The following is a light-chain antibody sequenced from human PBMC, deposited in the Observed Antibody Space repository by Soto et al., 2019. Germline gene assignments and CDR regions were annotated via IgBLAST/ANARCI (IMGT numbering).Light chain of an antibody. CDR1: SSDVGSYNL. Sequence: QSALTPPASVSGSPGQSITNSCTGTSSDVGSYNLVSWYQQHPGKAPKLMIYEGSKRPSGVSNRFSGSKSGNTASLTISGLQAEDEADYYCCSYAGSITPYVFGTGTKLTV. CDR2: EGS. CDR3: CSYAGSITPYV. J-gene: IGLJ1*01. V-gene: IGLV2-23*01.